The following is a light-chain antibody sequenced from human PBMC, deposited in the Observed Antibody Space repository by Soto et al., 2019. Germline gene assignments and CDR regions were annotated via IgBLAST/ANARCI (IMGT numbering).Light chain of an antibody. J-gene: IGKJ3*01. CDR1: QTIIRY. Sequence: DIQMTQSPSSLSASVGDRVTITCRASQTIIRYLNWYQQKPGRAPNLLIYAASNLQSGVPSRFSGRGSGTEFALTISSLQPEDFATYYCQQSYSTLFTFGPGTKVEIK. CDR2: AAS. CDR3: QQSYSTLFT. V-gene: IGKV1-39*01.